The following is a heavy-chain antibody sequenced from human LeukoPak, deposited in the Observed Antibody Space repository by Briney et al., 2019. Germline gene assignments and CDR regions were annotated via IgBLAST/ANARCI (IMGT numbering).Heavy chain of an antibody. CDR2: FDPEDGET. Sequence: ASVKVSCKVSGYTLTELSMHWVRQAPGKGLEWMGGFDPEDGETIYAQKFQGRVTMTEDTSTDTAYMELSSLRSEDTAVYYCAGELRLGELSPHDAFDIWGQGTMVTVSS. CDR1: GYTLTELS. CDR3: AGELRLGELSPHDAFDI. J-gene: IGHJ3*02. V-gene: IGHV1-24*01. D-gene: IGHD3-16*02.